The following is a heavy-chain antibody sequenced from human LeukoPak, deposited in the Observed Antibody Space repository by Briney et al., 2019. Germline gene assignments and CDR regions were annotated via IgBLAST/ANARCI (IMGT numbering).Heavy chain of an antibody. CDR2: IYYSGST. D-gene: IGHD5-18*01. V-gene: IGHV4-59*08. CDR3: ARLRDLYSFFDY. CDR1: GGSIRSYF. J-gene: IGHJ4*02. Sequence: SETLSLTCTVSGGSIRSYFWSWIRQPPGKGLEWIGYIYYSGSTNYNPSLKRRVTISVDTSKNQFSLNLSSVTAADTAVYYCARLRDLYSFFDYWGQGTLVTVSS.